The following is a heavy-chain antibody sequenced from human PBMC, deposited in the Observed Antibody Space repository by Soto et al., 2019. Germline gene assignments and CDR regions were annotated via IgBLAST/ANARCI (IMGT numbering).Heavy chain of an antibody. J-gene: IGHJ5*01. Sequence: ASVKVSCKASGSTFTVSYLNRVRQAPGQGLEWMGWINPNSGGTNYAQKFQGWVTMTRDTSISTAYMELSRLRSDDTAVYFCARGRYCLTGRCFPNWFDSWGQGTLVTVS. CDR3: ARGRYCLTGRCFPNWFDS. CDR2: INPNSGGT. V-gene: IGHV1-2*04. CDR1: GSTFTVSY. D-gene: IGHD2-15*01.